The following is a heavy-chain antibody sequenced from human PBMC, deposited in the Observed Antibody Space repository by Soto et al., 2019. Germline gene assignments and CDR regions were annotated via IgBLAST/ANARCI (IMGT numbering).Heavy chain of an antibody. D-gene: IGHD6-13*01. Sequence: WVQVSCMSSGLTFTSSAVQWVRQARGQRLEWIGWIVVGSGNTNYAQKFQERVTITRDMSTSTAYMELSSLRSEDTAVYYCAALAGFEYSSSWYPHWG. J-gene: IGHJ1*01. CDR3: AALAGFEYSSSWYPH. CDR2: IVVGSGNT. V-gene: IGHV1-58*01. CDR1: GLTFTSSA.